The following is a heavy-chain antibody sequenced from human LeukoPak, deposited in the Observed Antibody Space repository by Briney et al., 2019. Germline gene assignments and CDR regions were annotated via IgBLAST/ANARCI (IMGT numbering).Heavy chain of an antibody. J-gene: IGHJ6*03. Sequence: PSETLSLTCTVSGGSISSYYWSWIRQAPGKGLEWIGCVYYSGSTNYNPSLKSRLTISVDTSKNQFSLKMSSVTAADTAVYFCARQLYVSGSYYAPMDVWGKGTTVTISS. CDR1: GGSISSYY. CDR3: ARQLYVSGSYYAPMDV. V-gene: IGHV4-59*08. D-gene: IGHD3-10*01. CDR2: VYYSGST.